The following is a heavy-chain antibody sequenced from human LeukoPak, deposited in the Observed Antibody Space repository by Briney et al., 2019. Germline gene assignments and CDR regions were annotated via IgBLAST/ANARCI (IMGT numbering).Heavy chain of an antibody. Sequence: GESLKISCKGAGSSFTTYWIGWVRQMPGKGLEWMGIINPGDSVTRYSPSFQGQVTISADKSTSTAYLQWSSLKASDTAMYYCARHDYYTSGSYTNIDYWGQGTLVTVSS. CDR1: GSSFTTYW. CDR2: INPGDSVT. D-gene: IGHD3-10*01. V-gene: IGHV5-51*01. CDR3: ARHDYYTSGSYTNIDY. J-gene: IGHJ4*02.